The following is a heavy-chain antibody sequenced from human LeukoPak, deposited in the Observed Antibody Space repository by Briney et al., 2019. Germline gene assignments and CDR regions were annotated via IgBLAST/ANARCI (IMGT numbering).Heavy chain of an antibody. Sequence: GASVKVSCKASGYTFTSYAMNWVRQAPGQGLEWMGWINTNTGNPTYAQGFTGRFVFSLDTSVSTAYLQISSLKAEDTAVYYCARETVGITIFGVGFDYWGQETLVTVSS. J-gene: IGHJ4*02. D-gene: IGHD3-3*01. CDR2: INTNTGNP. CDR1: GYTFTSYA. CDR3: ARETVGITIFGVGFDY. V-gene: IGHV7-4-1*02.